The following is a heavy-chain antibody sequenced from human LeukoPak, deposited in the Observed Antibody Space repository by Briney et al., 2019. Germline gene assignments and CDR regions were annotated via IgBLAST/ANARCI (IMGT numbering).Heavy chain of an antibody. CDR2: ISGSGGST. J-gene: IGHJ4*02. V-gene: IGHV3-23*01. D-gene: IGHD2-2*01. CDR3: AKEYFDIVVVPAAVATSGYFDY. CDR1: GFTFSSYA. Sequence: GGSLRLSCAASGFTFSSYAMSWVRQAPGKGLEWVSAISGSGGSTYYADSGKGRFTISGANSKNTLYLQMNSLRAEDTAVYYCAKEYFDIVVVPAAVATSGYFDYWGQGTLVTVSS.